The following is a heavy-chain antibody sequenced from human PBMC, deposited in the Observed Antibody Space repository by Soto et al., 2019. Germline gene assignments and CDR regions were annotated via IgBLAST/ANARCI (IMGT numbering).Heavy chain of an antibody. D-gene: IGHD6-6*01. CDR1: GFTFSAYN. V-gene: IGHV3-11*01. CDR3: ARRGTISSAHHFDH. CDR2: ITSSGSNT. Sequence: QVQLVESGGCLVKPGGSLRLSCAASGFTFSAYNMSWIRQAPGKGLEWVSYITSSGSNTFDAESVKGRFTISRDNTMNLLYLQMNSLSAEDTAVYYCARRGTISSAHHFDHWGQGTLVTVSS. J-gene: IGHJ4*02.